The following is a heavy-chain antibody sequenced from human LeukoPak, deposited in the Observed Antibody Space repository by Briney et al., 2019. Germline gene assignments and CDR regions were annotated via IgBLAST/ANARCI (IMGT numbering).Heavy chain of an antibody. CDR3: TTANYYDSSGYYGDFDY. Sequence: PGGSLRLSCAASGFTSSQAWMTWVRQAPGKGLEWIGRVKSKTDGETTDYAAPVKGRFTISRDDSKNTLYLQMNSLKTEDTAVYYCTTANYYDSSGYYGDFDYWGQGTLVTVSS. D-gene: IGHD3-22*01. CDR1: GFTSSQAW. CDR2: VKSKTDGETT. V-gene: IGHV3-15*01. J-gene: IGHJ4*02.